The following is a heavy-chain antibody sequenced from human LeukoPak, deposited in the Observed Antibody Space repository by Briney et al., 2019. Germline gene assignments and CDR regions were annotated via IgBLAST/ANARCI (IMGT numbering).Heavy chain of an antibody. D-gene: IGHD3-22*01. V-gene: IGHV5-51*01. CDR1: GYSFTSYW. Sequence: GESLKISCKGSGYSFTSYWIGWVRQMPGKGLEWMGIIYPGDSDTRYSPSFQGQVTISADKSISTAYLQWSSLKASDTAMYYCARQAPLIYYYDSSGYVKAFDIWGQGTMVTVSS. J-gene: IGHJ3*02. CDR2: IYPGDSDT. CDR3: ARQAPLIYYYDSSGYVKAFDI.